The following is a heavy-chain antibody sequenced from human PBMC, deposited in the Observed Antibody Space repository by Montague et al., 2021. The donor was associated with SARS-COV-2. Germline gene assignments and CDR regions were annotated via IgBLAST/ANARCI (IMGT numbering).Heavy chain of an antibody. J-gene: IGHJ4*02. D-gene: IGHD3-10*01. V-gene: IGHV4-59*11. Sequence: SETLSLTCTVSGDSITNHYWNWIRQPAGKGLEWIGHIYYTGKTNYNPSFNSRVTMSADTSKNQFSLKLTSVTAADTAIYFCARDRFDFGAGRQGTIDFWGQGTLVTVSS. CDR3: ARDRFDFGAGRQGTIDF. CDR1: GDSITNHY. CDR2: IYYTGKT.